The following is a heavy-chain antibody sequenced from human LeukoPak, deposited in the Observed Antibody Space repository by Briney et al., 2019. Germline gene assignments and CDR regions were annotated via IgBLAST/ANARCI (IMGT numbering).Heavy chain of an antibody. J-gene: IGHJ4*02. V-gene: IGHV3-30*18. CDR1: GFTFSNYG. D-gene: IGHD4-17*01. Sequence: PGGSLRLSCAASGFTFSNYGMHWVRQAPGKGLEWVAVISYDGSNKYYADPVKGRFTISRDNSKNTLYLQMISLRAEDTALFYCAKLYGDYDYWGRGTLVTVSS. CDR2: ISYDGSNK. CDR3: AKLYGDYDY.